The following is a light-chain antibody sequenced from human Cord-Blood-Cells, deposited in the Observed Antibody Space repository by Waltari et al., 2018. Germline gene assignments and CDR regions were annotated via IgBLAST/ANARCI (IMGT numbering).Light chain of an antibody. CDR3: SSYTSSSTRV. CDR2: HVS. CDR1: SSDVGGYNY. Sequence: QSALTQPASVSGSPGQSITISCTGTSSDVGGYNYVSWYQQHPGKAPKLMIYHVSNRPSGVSNRFAVSKSGNTASLTISGLQAEDEADYYCSSYTSSSTRVFGGGTKLTVL. V-gene: IGLV2-14*03. J-gene: IGLJ3*02.